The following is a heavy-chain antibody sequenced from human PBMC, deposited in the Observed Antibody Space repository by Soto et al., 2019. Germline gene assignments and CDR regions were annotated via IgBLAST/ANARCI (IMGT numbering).Heavy chain of an antibody. D-gene: IGHD3-22*01. Sequence: SETLSLTCAVYGGSFSGYYWSWIRQPPGKGLEWIGEINHSGSTNYNASLKSRVTISVETSKNQFSLKLSSVTAADTAVYYCASFRLRYYYDMYVWGQGTTVTVSS. J-gene: IGHJ6*02. CDR2: INHSGST. V-gene: IGHV4-34*01. CDR3: ASFRLRYYYDMYV. CDR1: GGSFSGYY.